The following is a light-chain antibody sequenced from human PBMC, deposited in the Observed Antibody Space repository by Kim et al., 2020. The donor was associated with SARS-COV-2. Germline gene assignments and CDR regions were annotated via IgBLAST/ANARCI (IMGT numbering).Light chain of an antibody. V-gene: IGLV2-8*01. CDR1: SSDVGGYNY. Sequence: QSALTQPPSASGSPGQSVTISCTGTSSDVGGYNYVSWYQQHPGKAPKLMIYEVSKRPSGVPDRFSGSKSGNTASLTVSGLQAEDDADYYCSSYAGSSLYVFGDGTKVTVL. CDR3: SSYAGSSLYV. CDR2: EVS. J-gene: IGLJ1*01.